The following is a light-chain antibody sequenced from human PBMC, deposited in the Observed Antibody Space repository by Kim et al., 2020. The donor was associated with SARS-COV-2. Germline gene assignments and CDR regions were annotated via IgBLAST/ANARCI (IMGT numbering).Light chain of an antibody. Sequence: DIQMTQSPSSLSASVGDRVTITCRASQDISNYVVWYQQKPGKVPKVLIYAASALHSGVPSRFSGGGFGTDFTLTISSLQPEDVATYYCQKYNAAPWTFVQGTKVDIK. V-gene: IGKV1-27*01. CDR2: AAS. CDR1: QDISNY. CDR3: QKYNAAPWT. J-gene: IGKJ1*01.